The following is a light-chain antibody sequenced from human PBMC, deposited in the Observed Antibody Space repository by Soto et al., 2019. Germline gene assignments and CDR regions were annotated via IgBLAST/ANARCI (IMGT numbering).Light chain of an antibody. J-gene: IGKJ4*01. Sequence: EIVLTQSPVTLSLSPGERATLSCRASQSVTSFLAWYQQKPGQAPRLLVYDASKRATGIPARFSGSGYGTDFTLTISSREPEDFAVYYCQQRSNWPPSLSFGGGTKVEIK. CDR1: QSVTSF. CDR2: DAS. V-gene: IGKV3-11*01. CDR3: QQRSNWPPSLS.